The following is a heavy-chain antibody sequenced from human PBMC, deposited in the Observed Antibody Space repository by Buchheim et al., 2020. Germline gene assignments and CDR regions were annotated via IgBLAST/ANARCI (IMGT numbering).Heavy chain of an antibody. J-gene: IGHJ6*02. V-gene: IGHV4-61*01. CDR1: GGSVTSGNFY. Sequence: QVQLQESGPGLVKPSETLSVTCTVSGGSVTSGNFYWSWIRQPPGKGLEWIGYIYSSGSTNYHPSLKSRVSISVDTSKNQFSLKLSSVTAADTAVYYCARDSTPLRAGGMDVWGQGTT. CDR3: ARDSTPLRAGGMDV. CDR2: IYSSGST.